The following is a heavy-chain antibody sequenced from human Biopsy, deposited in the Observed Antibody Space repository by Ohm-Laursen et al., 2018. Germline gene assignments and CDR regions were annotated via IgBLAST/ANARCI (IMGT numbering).Heavy chain of an antibody. CDR3: AREAIGYQLPCDD. J-gene: IGHJ4*02. D-gene: IGHD2-15*01. CDR2: IIPILRTT. CDR1: TGTFDSYG. V-gene: IGHV1-69*04. Sequence: EASVKVSCKTSTGTFDSYGATWVRQAPGQGLEWMGRIIPILRTTTYAPKFQGRVTFTADKSSSTAYLELSSLTSEDTAMFYCAREAIGYQLPCDDWGQGTLVTVSS.